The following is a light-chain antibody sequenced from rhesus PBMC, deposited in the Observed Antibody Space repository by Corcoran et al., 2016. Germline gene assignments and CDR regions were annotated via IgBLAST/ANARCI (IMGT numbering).Light chain of an antibody. J-gene: IGKJ3*01. CDR1: QGITND. V-gene: IGKV1-25*01. CDR3: QHYYSTPFT. Sequence: DIQMTQSPSPLSASVGDRVTITCRASQGITNDLAWYQQKPGETPKLLIYEASSLQSGIPSRFSGSGSGTDFTLTISSLQSEDFATYYCQHYYSTPFTFGPGTKLDIK. CDR2: EAS.